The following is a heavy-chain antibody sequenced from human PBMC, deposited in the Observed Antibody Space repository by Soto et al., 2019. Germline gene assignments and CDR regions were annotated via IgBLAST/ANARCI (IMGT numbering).Heavy chain of an antibody. CDR3: ARSARWLQSRYFDL. J-gene: IGHJ2*01. V-gene: IGHV3-13*01. Sequence: EVQLVESGGGLVQPGGSLRLSCAASGFIFSNYDMHWVRQVTGKGLEWVSAIDIAGETYYPDSVKGRFTISRETAMNSLYLQMNSLRAGDTAVYYCARSARWLQSRYFDLWGRGTLVTVSS. CDR2: IDIAGET. D-gene: IGHD5-12*01. CDR1: GFIFSNYD.